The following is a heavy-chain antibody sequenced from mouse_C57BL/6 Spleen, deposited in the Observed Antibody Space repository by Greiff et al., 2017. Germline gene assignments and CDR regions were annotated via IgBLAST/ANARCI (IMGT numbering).Heavy chain of an antibody. CDR1: GYSITSDY. J-gene: IGHJ1*03. Sequence: EVQLQQSGPGLAKPSQTLSLTCSVTGYSITSDYWNWLRKFPGNKLEYMGYISYSGSTYYNPSLKSRISITRDTSKNQYYLQLNSVTTEDTATYYCARYISTYDGYWYFDVWGTGTTVTVSS. CDR3: ARYISTYDGYWYFDV. D-gene: IGHD2-3*01. CDR2: ISYSGST. V-gene: IGHV3-8*01.